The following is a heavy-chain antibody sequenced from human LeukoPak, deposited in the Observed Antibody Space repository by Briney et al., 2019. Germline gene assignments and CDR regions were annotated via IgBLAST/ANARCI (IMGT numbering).Heavy chain of an antibody. D-gene: IGHD6-6*01. V-gene: IGHV3-48*01. CDR1: GITVRTYS. J-gene: IGHJ5*02. CDR3: ARGRAEYDSSGFDP. Sequence: GGSLRLSCAASGITVRTYSMNWVRQAPGKGLEWISYISGNSGTIYYADSLKGRFTISRDNAKNSLYLQMNSLRAEDTAVYYCARGRAEYDSSGFDPWGQGTLVTVSS. CDR2: ISGNSGTI.